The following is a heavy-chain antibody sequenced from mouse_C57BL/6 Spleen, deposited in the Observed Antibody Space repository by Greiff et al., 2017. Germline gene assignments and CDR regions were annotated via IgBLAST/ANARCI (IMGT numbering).Heavy chain of an antibody. D-gene: IGHD1-1*01. Sequence: QVQLKQSGAELVRPGASVTLSCKASGYTFTDYEMHWVKQTPVHGLEWIGAIDPETGGTAYNQKFKGKAILTADKSSSTAYMELRSLTSEDSAVYYCTRYYYGRGGYWGQGTTLTVSS. J-gene: IGHJ2*01. V-gene: IGHV1-15*01. CDR2: IDPETGGT. CDR3: TRYYYGRGGY. CDR1: GYTFTDYE.